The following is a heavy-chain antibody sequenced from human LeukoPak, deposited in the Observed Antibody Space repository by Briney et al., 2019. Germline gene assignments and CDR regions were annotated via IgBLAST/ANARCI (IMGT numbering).Heavy chain of an antibody. V-gene: IGHV4-34*01. CDR2: INHSGST. D-gene: IGHD2-2*02. Sequence: PSETLSLTCAVYGGSFSGYYWSWIRQPPGKGLEWIGEINHSGSTNYNPSLKSRVTISVDTSKNQFSLKLSSVTAADTAVYYCARVYLRYCSSTSCYTTYYYYYMDVWGKGTTVTVSS. J-gene: IGHJ6*03. CDR1: GGSFSGYY. CDR3: ARVYLRYCSSTSCYTTYYYYYMDV.